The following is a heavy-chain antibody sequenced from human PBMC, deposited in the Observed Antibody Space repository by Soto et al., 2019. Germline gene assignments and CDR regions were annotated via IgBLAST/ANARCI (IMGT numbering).Heavy chain of an antibody. V-gene: IGHV3-23*01. Sequence: PGGSLRLACAASGFTFSSYAMSWVRQAPGKGLEWVSAISGSGGSTYYADSVKGRFTISRDNSKNTLYLQMNSLRAEDTAVYYCAKGIEYYYYGMDVWGQGTTVTVSS. CDR1: GFTFSSYA. CDR3: AKGIEYYYYGMDV. J-gene: IGHJ6*02. D-gene: IGHD2-21*01. CDR2: ISGSGGST.